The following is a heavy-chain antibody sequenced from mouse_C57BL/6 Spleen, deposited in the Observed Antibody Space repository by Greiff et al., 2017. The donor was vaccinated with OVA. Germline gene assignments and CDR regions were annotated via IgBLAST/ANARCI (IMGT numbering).Heavy chain of an antibody. V-gene: IGHV3-6*01. J-gene: IGHJ4*01. CDR2: ISYDGSN. D-gene: IGHD3-1*01. Sequence: EVQLQESGPGLVKPSQSLSLTCSVTGYSITSGHYWNWIRQFPGNKLEWMGYISYDGSNNYNPSLKNRISITRDTSKNQFFLKLNSVTTEDTTTYYCARNQLYYYAMDYWGQGTSVTVSS. CDR3: ARNQLYYYAMDY. CDR1: GYSITSGHY.